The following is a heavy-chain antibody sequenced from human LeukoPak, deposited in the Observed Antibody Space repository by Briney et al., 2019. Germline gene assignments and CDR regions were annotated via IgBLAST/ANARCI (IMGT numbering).Heavy chain of an antibody. Sequence: TGGSLRLSCAAPGFTFSSYAMSWVRQAPGKGLEWVSAISGSGGSTYYADSVKGRFTISRDNSKNTLYLQMNSLRAEDTAVYYCAKAGYGSGSYPFPRYGMDVWGQGTTVTVSS. V-gene: IGHV3-23*01. CDR2: ISGSGGST. CDR3: AKAGYGSGSYPFPRYGMDV. CDR1: GFTFSSYA. D-gene: IGHD3-10*01. J-gene: IGHJ6*02.